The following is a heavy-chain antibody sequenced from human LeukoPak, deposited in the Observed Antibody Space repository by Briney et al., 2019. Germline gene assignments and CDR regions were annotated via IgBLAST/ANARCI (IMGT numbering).Heavy chain of an antibody. J-gene: IGHJ4*02. CDR1: GGSISSYY. CDR2: IYYSGST. D-gene: IGHD3-10*01. V-gene: IGHV4-59*08. Sequence: SETLSLTCTVSGGSISSYYWSWIRQPPGKGLEWIGSIYYSGSTYYNPSLKSRVTISADTSKNQFSLKLSPVTAADTAVYYCARVSWGSGSYYQSHFDYWGQGTLVTVSS. CDR3: ARVSWGSGSYYQSHFDY.